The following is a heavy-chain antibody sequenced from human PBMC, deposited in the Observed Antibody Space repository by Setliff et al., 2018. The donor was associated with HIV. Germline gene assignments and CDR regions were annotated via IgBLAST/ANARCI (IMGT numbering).Heavy chain of an antibody. CDR3: ARVGEWLVRNYFDY. J-gene: IGHJ4*02. D-gene: IGHD6-19*01. V-gene: IGHV4-34*01. CDR2: INHRGDT. CDR1: GGSFSGYY. Sequence: SETLSLTCAVYGGSFSGYYWTWIRQPPGKGLEWIGDINHRGDTKYNPSLRSRVIISVDKSKNQFSLKLISLTAADTAVYYCARVGEWLVRNYFDYWGQGTLVTVSS.